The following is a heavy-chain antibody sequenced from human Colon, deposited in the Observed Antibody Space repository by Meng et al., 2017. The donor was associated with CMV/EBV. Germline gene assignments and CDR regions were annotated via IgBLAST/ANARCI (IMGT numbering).Heavy chain of an antibody. Sequence: GESLKISCAASGFTFSSYGMHWVRQAPGQGLEWVAFLRHDESNIYYADSVGGRFTISRDNSKNILYLQMDSLRHEDTAVYYCARGSAALDYWGQGTLVTVSS. CDR3: ARGSAALDY. V-gene: IGHV3-30*02. J-gene: IGHJ4*02. CDR2: LRHDESNI. CDR1: GFTFSSYG. D-gene: IGHD2-2*01.